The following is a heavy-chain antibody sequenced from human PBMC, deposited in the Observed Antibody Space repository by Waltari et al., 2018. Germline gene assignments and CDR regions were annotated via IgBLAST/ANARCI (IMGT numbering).Heavy chain of an antibody. CDR2: ISHDGTKK. CDR3: AKSTGILTTYADY. CDR1: GFTFRMYA. J-gene: IGHJ4*02. V-gene: IGHV3-30-3*02. Sequence: VQLVESGGGVVQPGKSLRLSCSASGFTFRMYAIHWVRQAPGKGLEWVAIISHDGTKKHFADSVSGRFTLSRDNSKNTVHLQMNSLSAEDTAVYYCAKSTGILTTYADYWGQGTLVAVSS. D-gene: IGHD3-9*01.